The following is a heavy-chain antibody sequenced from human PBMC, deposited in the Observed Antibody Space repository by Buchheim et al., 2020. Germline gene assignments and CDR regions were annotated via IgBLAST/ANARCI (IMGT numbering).Heavy chain of an antibody. CDR3: ARSSKSRWELLPGAFDI. CDR1: GFTFSSYS. J-gene: IGHJ3*02. Sequence: EVQLVESGGGLVKPGGSLRLSCAASGFTFSSYSMNWVRQAPGKGLEWVSSISSSSSYIYYADSVKGRFTISRDNAKNSLYLQMNSLRAEDTAVYYCARSSKSRWELLPGAFDIWGQGT. D-gene: IGHD1-26*01. V-gene: IGHV3-21*01. CDR2: ISSSSSYI.